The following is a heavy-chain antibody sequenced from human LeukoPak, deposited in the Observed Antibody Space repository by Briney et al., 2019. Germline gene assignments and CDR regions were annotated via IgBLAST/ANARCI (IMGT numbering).Heavy chain of an antibody. CDR3: ARSERYFDHFDY. D-gene: IGHD3-9*01. Sequence: GGSLRLSCAASGFTFGSYSMNWVRQAPGKGLEWVSSISSSSSYIYYADSVKSRFTISRDNAKNSLYLQMNSLRAEDTAVYYCARSERYFDHFDYWGQGTLVTVSS. V-gene: IGHV3-21*01. CDR2: ISSSSSYI. CDR1: GFTFGSYS. J-gene: IGHJ4*02.